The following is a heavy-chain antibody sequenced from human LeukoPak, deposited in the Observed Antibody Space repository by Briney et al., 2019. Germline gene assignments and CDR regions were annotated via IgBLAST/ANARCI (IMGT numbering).Heavy chain of an antibody. J-gene: IGHJ4*02. D-gene: IGHD6-6*01. V-gene: IGHV4-39*07. CDR3: ARGDTVAARPGRFDY. CDR2: IFYSGST. CDR1: GGSISTSNYY. Sequence: SETLSLTCTVSGGSISTSNYYWGWIRQPPGKGLEWIGNIFYSGSTYYGPSLKSRLTISVDTSKNQFSLKLSSVTAADTAVYYCARGDTVAARPGRFDYWGQGTLVTVSS.